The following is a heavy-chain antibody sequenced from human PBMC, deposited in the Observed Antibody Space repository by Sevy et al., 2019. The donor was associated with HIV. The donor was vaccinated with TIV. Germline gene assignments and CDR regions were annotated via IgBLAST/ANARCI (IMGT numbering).Heavy chain of an antibody. CDR1: GGSINSFF. Sequence: SETLSLTCAVSGGSINSFFWSWIRQSPGKGLEWIGYVYDSGNSEYNPSLRSRVTISVDTSKKQFSLKLSSLTAAETAVDYCARGGGIYYDSRGFHPQYYFDSWGQGTLVTVSS. CDR2: VYDSGNS. D-gene: IGHD3-22*01. J-gene: IGHJ4*02. V-gene: IGHV4-59*01. CDR3: ARGGGIYYDSRGFHPQYYFDS.